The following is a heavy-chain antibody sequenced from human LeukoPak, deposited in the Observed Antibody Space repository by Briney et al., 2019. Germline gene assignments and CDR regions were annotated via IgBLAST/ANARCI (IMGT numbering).Heavy chain of an antibody. V-gene: IGHV1-18*01. CDR3: ARDVGTKQLVWLYYYGMDV. J-gene: IGHJ6*02. CDR2: ISAYNGNT. Sequence: GASVKVSCKASGYTFTSYGISWVRQAPGQGLEWMGWISAYNGNTNYAQKLQGRVTMTTDTSTSTAYMELRSLRSDDTAVYYCARDVGTKQLVWLYYYGMDVWGQGTTVTVAS. D-gene: IGHD6-6*01. CDR1: GYTFTSYG.